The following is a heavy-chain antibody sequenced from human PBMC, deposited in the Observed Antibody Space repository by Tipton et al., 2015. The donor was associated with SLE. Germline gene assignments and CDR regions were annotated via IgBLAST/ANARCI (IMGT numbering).Heavy chain of an antibody. CDR1: GGTFSSYA. CDR3: ATSREGDHCFTF. Sequence: QSGAEVKKPGSSVKVSCKTSGGTFSSYAVSWVRQAPGQGLEWMGWISAYNGNTNYAQKLQGRVTMTTDTSTSTAYMELRSLRSDDTAVYYCATSREGDHCFTFWGQGTLVTVSS. J-gene: IGHJ4*02. V-gene: IGHV1-18*01. D-gene: IGHD2-21*01. CDR2: ISAYNGNT.